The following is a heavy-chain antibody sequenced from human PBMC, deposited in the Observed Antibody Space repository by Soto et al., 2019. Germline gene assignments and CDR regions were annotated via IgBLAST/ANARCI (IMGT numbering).Heavy chain of an antibody. D-gene: IGHD2-2*03. Sequence: GGSLRLSCAASGFTFNSYAMIWVRQAPGKGLEWVSGIGGTGSSTYYGDSVKGRFTISRDNSKNTLYLQMNSLRADDTAVYYCAKSLGYCCCNSCVGYYYYMDVWGKGTTVTGSS. J-gene: IGHJ6*03. CDR1: GFTFNSYA. CDR2: IGGTGSST. V-gene: IGHV3-23*01. CDR3: AKSLGYCCCNSCVGYYYYMDV.